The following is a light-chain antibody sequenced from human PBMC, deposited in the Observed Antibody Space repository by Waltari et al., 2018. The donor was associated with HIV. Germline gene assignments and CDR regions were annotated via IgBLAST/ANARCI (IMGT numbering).Light chain of an antibody. CDR3: QQYFNAPYT. V-gene: IGKV4-1*01. CDR1: QTILYSSNNKNY. J-gene: IGKJ2*01. Sequence: DIVMTQSPDSLAVSLGERATLNCKSSQTILYSSNNKNYLSWYQQRPGQPPKLLIYWASTRESGVPDRFSGSGSGTDFTLTISGLQAEDVALYYCQQYFNAPYTFGQGTKVEI. CDR2: WAS.